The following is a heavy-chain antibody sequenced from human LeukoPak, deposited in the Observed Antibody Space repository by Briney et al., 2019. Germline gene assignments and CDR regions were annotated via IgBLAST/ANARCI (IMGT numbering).Heavy chain of an antibody. CDR3: ATSIRGYSYGYFDY. J-gene: IGHJ4*02. CDR1: GGSISSYY. Sequence: SETLSLTCTVSGGSISSYYWSWIRQPPGKGLEWIVYIYYSGSTNYNPSLKSRVTISVDTSKNQFSLKLSSVTAADTAVYYCATSIRGYSYGYFDYWGQGTLVTVSS. V-gene: IGHV4-59*01. CDR2: IYYSGST. D-gene: IGHD5-18*01.